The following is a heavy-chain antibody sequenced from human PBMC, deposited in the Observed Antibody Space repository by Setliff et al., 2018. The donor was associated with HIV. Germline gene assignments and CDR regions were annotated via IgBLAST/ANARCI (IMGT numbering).Heavy chain of an antibody. CDR2: SNHSGST. D-gene: IGHD3-9*01. CDR3: ARGPRYYDILTGYYKEGDWFDP. CDR1: GGSFSGYY. J-gene: IGHJ5*02. V-gene: IGHV4-34*01. Sequence: SETLSLTCAVYGGSFSGYYWSWIRQPPGKGLEWIGESNHSGSTNYNPSLKSRVTISVDTSKNQFSLKLSSVTAADTAVYYCARGPRYYDILTGYYKEGDWFDPWGQGTQVTVSS.